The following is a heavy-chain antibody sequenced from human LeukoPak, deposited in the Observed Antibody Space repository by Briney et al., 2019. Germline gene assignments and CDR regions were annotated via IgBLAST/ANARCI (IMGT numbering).Heavy chain of an antibody. CDR1: GGSFSGYY. V-gene: IGHV4-34*01. J-gene: IGHJ5*02. Sequence: PSETLSLTCAVYGGSFSGYYWSWIRQPPGKGLEWIGEINHSGSTNYNPSLKSRVTISVGTSKNQFSLKLSSVTAADTAVYYCARESVQDWFDPWGQGTLVTVSS. CDR2: INHSGST. D-gene: IGHD1-1*01. CDR3: ARESVQDWFDP.